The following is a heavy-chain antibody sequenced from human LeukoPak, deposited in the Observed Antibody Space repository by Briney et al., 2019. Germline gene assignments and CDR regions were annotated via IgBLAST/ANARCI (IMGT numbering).Heavy chain of an antibody. V-gene: IGHV3-7*04. CDR1: AFTFSSYW. CDR3: AGAPPYGDYDH. CDR2: IKQDGSEK. J-gene: IGHJ5*02. Sequence: PGGSLRLSCAAAAFTFSSYWMSWVRQAPGNGLEWVANIKQDGSEKYYVDSVKGRFTISRDNAKNSLYLQMDSLRAEDTAVYYCAGAPPYGDYDHWGQGTLVTVSS. D-gene: IGHD4-17*01.